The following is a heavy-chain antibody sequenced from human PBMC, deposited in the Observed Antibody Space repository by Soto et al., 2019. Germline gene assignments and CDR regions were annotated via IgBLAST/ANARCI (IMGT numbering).Heavy chain of an antibody. CDR2: IYTDGST. CDR1: GFSVSSNY. D-gene: IGHD2-21*02. Sequence: EVQLVESGGDLIQPGGSLRLSCAASGFSVSSNYMTWVRQAPGKGLERVSFIYTDGSTYYADSVKGRFTISRDSSKNTLSLQMNXXXVXXTAVYYCGRGXXXXXDCCPIDYWGQGTLVIVSS. J-gene: IGHJ4*02. CDR3: GRGXXXXXDCCPIDY. V-gene: IGHV3-53*01.